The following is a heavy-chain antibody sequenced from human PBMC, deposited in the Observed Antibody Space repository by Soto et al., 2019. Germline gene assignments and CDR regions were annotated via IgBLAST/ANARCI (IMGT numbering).Heavy chain of an antibody. D-gene: IGHD3-22*01. CDR3: ARDYGSSVVIRYYFDY. CDR1: GFTFSSYG. J-gene: IGHJ4*02. Sequence: GGSLRLSCAASGFTFSSYGMHWVRQAPGKGLEWVAVIWYDGSNKYYADSVKGRFTISRDNSKNTLYLQMDSLRAEDTAVYYCARDYGSSVVIRYYFDYWGQGTLVTVSS. CDR2: IWYDGSNK. V-gene: IGHV3-33*01.